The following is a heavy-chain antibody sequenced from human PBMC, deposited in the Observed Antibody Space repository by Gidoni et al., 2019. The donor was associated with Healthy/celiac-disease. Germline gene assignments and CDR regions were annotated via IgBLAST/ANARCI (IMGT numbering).Heavy chain of an antibody. CDR2: INPSGGST. J-gene: IGHJ3*02. Sequence: QVQLVQSGAEVKKPGASVTVSCKASGYTFTSYYLHWVRPAPGQGLEWMGIINPSGGSTSYAQKLQGRVTMTRDTSTSTVYMELSSLRSEDTAVYYCARDRSVGKRKVGQWLVLPVAFDIWGQGTMVTVSS. CDR1: GYTFTSYY. CDR3: ARDRSVGKRKVGQWLVLPVAFDI. D-gene: IGHD6-19*01. V-gene: IGHV1-46*01.